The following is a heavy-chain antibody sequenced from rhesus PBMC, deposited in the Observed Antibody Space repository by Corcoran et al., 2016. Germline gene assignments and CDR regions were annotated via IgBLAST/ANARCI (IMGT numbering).Heavy chain of an antibody. Sequence: EVQLVQSGAEVNRPGESLKISCKTSGYSFTSYWISWVRQMPGKGLEWMGAMDTSESDTRYSPSFQGQVTISADKSISTAYLQWSSLKASDSATYYCAKGSAVDVGGRGVLVTVSS. J-gene: IGHJ5-2*02. CDR3: AKGSAVDV. V-gene: IGHV5-2*01. D-gene: IGHD1-44*02. CDR1: GYSFTSYW. CDR2: MDTSESDT.